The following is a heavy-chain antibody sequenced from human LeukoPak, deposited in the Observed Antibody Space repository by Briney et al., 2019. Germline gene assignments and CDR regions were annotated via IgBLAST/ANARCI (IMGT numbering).Heavy chain of an antibody. V-gene: IGHV1-8*01. CDR2: MNPNSGNT. CDR1: GYTFTSYD. J-gene: IGHJ3*02. Sequence: ASVKVSCKASGYTFTSYDINWVRQATGQGLEWMGWMNPNSGNTGYAQKFQGRVTMTRNTSISTAYMELSRLRSDDTAVYYCARVGEDGDAFDIWGQGTMVTVSS. CDR3: ARVGEDGDAFDI. D-gene: IGHD3-10*01.